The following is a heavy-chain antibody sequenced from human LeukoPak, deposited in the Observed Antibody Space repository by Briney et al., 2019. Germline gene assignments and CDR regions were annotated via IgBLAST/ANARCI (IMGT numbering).Heavy chain of an antibody. CDR1: GFTFRNYW. D-gene: IGHD3-22*01. J-gene: IGHJ3*02. CDR2: IRSDGSST. CDR3: ASEDDSSGYYEGAFDI. Sequence: GGSLRLSCAASGFTFRNYWMGWVRQAPGKGLVWVSRIRSDGSSTSYADSVKGRFTISRDNANNTLFMQMNSLRAEDTAVYYCASEDDSSGYYEGAFDIWGQGTMVTVSS. V-gene: IGHV3-74*01.